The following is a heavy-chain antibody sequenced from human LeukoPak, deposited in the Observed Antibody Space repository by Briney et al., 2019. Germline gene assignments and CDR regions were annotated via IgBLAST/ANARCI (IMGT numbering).Heavy chain of an antibody. D-gene: IGHD3-10*01. CDR1: GYTFTSYA. V-gene: IGHV1-3*01. Sequence: GASVKVSCKASGYTFTSYAMHWVRQAPGQRLEWMGWINAGNGNTKYSQKFQGGVTITRDTSASTAYMELSSLRSEDTAVYYCARAAAVLLWFGEVGWFDPWGQGTLVTVSS. J-gene: IGHJ5*02. CDR3: ARAAAVLLWFGEVGWFDP. CDR2: INAGNGNT.